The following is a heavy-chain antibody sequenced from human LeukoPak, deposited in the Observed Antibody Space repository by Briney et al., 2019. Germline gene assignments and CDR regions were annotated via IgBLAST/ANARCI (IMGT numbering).Heavy chain of an antibody. D-gene: IGHD3-10*01. J-gene: IGHJ4*02. CDR1: GFTFSSYA. CDR3: AKDLGTLISGTYYYYFDY. V-gene: IGHV3-23*01. Sequence: GGSLRLSCAASGFTFSSYAMSWVRQAPGKGLEWVSAISGSGGSTYYADSVKGRFTISRDNSKNTLYLQMNSLRAEDSAVYYCAKDLGTLISGTYYYYFDYWGQGTLVTVSS. CDR2: ISGSGGST.